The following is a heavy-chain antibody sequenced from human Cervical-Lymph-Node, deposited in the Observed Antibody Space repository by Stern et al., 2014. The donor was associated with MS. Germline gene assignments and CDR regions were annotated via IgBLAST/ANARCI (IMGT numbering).Heavy chain of an antibody. Sequence: VQLVESGAEVKRPESSVKVSCKASGGSLSTLDISWVRQAPGQGLEWLGEIKPLFGTANYAQKFKGRVTITADESTSTVYMELSSLKSEDTAIYFCARHQAGIAANWGQGTLVTVTS. CDR2: IKPLFGTA. D-gene: IGHD6-13*01. CDR1: GGSLSTLD. CDR3: ARHQAGIAAN. V-gene: IGHV1-69*01. J-gene: IGHJ4*02.